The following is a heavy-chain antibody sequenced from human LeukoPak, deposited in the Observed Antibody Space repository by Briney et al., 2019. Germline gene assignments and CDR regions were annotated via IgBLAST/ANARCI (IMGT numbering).Heavy chain of an antibody. CDR2: IYYSGST. D-gene: IGHD3-10*01. V-gene: IGHV4-39*07. J-gene: IGHJ6*02. CDR3: ARDPGPLTYYYGSGSYYNYYGMDV. Sequence: SETLSLTCTVSGGSISSSSYYWGWIRQPPGKGLEWIGSIYYSGSTYYNPSLKSRVTISVDTSKNQFSLKLSSVTAADTAVYYCARDPGPLTYYYGSGSYYNYYGMDVWGQGTTVTVSS. CDR1: GGSISSSSYY.